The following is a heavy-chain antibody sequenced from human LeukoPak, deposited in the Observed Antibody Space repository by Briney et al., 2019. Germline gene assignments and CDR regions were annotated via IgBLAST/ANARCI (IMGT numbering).Heavy chain of an antibody. V-gene: IGHV4-59*01. J-gene: IGHJ4*02. D-gene: IGHD3-22*01. CDR1: GGSISSYY. Sequence: PSETLSLTCTVSGGSISSYYWSWIRQPPGKGLEWIGYIYYSGSTNYNPSLKSRVTISVDTSKNQFSLKLSSVTAADTAVYYCHAYCYDSSGYSFDYWGQGTLVTVSS. CDR3: HAYCYDSSGYSFDY. CDR2: IYYSGST.